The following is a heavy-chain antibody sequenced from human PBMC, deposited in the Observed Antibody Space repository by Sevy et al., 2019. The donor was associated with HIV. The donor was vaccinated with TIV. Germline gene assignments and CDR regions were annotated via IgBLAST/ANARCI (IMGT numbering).Heavy chain of an antibody. V-gene: IGHV4-30-4*02. CDR3: ARDLLYYYDSSGYYTYYYYGMDV. J-gene: IGHJ6*02. CDR1: GGSISSGDYY. D-gene: IGHD3-22*01. Sequence: SDTLSLTCTVSGGSISSGDYYWSWIRQPPGKGLEWIGYIYYSGSTYYNPSLKSRVTISVDTSKNQFSLKLSSVTAADTAVYYCARDLLYYYDSSGYYTYYYYGMDVWGQGTTVTVSS. CDR2: IYYSGST.